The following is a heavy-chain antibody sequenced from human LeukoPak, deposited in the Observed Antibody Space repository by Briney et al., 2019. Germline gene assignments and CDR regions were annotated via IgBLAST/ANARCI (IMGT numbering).Heavy chain of an antibody. V-gene: IGHV1-24*01. J-gene: IGHJ4*02. CDR1: GYTLTELS. CDR3: ATHERLYYGSGSYSDY. D-gene: IGHD3-10*01. Sequence: ASVKVSCKVSGYTLTELSMHWVRQAPGQGLEWMGGFDPEDGETIYAQKFQGRVTMTEDTSTDTAYMELSSLRSDDTAVYYCATHERLYYGSGSYSDYWGQGTLVTVSS. CDR2: FDPEDGET.